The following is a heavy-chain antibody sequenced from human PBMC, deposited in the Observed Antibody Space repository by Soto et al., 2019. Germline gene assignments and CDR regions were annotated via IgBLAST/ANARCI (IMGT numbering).Heavy chain of an antibody. D-gene: IGHD2-2*01. CDR3: AKDSDQLLFDYYYYGMDV. Sequence: QVQLVESGGGVVQPGGSLRLSCEASGFTFRKFGIHWVRQAPGKGLEWVAVVSYDGSFKYYADSVKGRFTISRDNSKNTLYLQMNSLRPEDTALYYCAKDSDQLLFDYYYYGMDVWGQGTTVTVSS. CDR1: GFTFRKFG. CDR2: VSYDGSFK. J-gene: IGHJ6*02. V-gene: IGHV3-30*18.